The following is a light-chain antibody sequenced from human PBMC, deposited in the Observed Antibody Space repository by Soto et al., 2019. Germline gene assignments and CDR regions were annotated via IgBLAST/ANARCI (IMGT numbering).Light chain of an antibody. CDR1: SSNIGAGYD. J-gene: IGLJ7*01. CDR3: QSYDSSLSGAV. CDR2: DNI. Sequence: QSVLTQPPSESGAPGQRVTISCTGSSSNIGAGYDVHWYQQLPGTAPKLLIYDNINRPSGVPDRFSGSKSGTSASLAITGLQAEDEADYYCQSYDSSLSGAVFGGGTQLTVL. V-gene: IGLV1-40*01.